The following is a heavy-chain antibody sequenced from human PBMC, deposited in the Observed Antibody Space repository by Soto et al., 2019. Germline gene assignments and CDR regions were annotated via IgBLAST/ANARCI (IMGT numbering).Heavy chain of an antibody. J-gene: IGHJ6*02. CDR1: GYTFTDYY. CDR2: INPNSGGT. Sequence: ASVKVSCKASGYTFTDYYMHWVRQAPGQGLEWMGWINPNSGGTNYAQKFQGRVTMTRDTYISTAYMELRRLRSDDTAVYYCARKLELRGSYYYYYDMDVWGQGTTVTVSS. V-gene: IGHV1-2*02. D-gene: IGHD1-7*01. CDR3: ARKLELRGSYYYYYDMDV.